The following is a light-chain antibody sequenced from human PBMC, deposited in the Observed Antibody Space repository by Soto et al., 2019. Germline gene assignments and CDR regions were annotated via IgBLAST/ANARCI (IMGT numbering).Light chain of an antibody. J-gene: IGKJ2*01. Sequence: EIVLTQSPGTLSLSPGERATLSCRASQSVSSNYLAWYQQKAGQAPRLLIYGASTRATGIPDRFSGSGSGTDFTLTISRLEPEDFAVYYCQLYDISLYTFGQGTNLDIK. V-gene: IGKV3-20*01. CDR2: GAS. CDR1: QSVSSNY. CDR3: QLYDISLYT.